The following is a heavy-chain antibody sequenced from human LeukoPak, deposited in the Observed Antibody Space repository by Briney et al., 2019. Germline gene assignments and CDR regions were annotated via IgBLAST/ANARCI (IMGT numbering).Heavy chain of an antibody. Sequence: SQTLSLTCAVSGGSISSGGYSWSWIRQPPGKGLEWIGYIYYSGSTNYNPSLKSRVTMSVDTSKNQFSLKLSSVTAADTAVYYCARGRLASSGWYSSPLADVWGQGTTVTVSS. CDR2: IYYSGST. CDR3: ARGRLASSGWYSSPLADV. CDR1: GGSISSGGYS. V-gene: IGHV4-61*08. D-gene: IGHD6-19*01. J-gene: IGHJ6*02.